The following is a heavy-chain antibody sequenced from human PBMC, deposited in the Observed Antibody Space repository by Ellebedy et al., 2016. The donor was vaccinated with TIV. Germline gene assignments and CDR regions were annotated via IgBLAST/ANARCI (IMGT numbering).Heavy chain of an antibody. Sequence: GGSLRLSXKGSGYSFTSYWISWVRQMPGKGLEWMGRIDPSDSYTNYSPSFQGHVTISADKSISTAYLQWSSLKASDTAMYYCARVGSTSSYYYYYGMDVWGQGTTVTVSS. J-gene: IGHJ6*02. CDR3: ARVGSTSSYYYYYGMDV. D-gene: IGHD2-2*01. CDR2: IDPSDSYT. CDR1: GYSFTSYW. V-gene: IGHV5-10-1*01.